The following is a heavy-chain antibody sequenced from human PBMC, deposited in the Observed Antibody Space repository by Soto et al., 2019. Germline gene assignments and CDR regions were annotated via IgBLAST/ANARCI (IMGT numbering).Heavy chain of an antibody. D-gene: IGHD6-19*01. Sequence: ASVKVSCKASGYTFTSYGISWVRQAPGQGLEWMGWISAYNGNTNYAQKLQGRVTMTTDTSTSTAYMELRSLRSDDTAMYYCARGSIAVAGTYYGMDVWGQGTTVTVSS. V-gene: IGHV1-18*04. CDR3: ARGSIAVAGTYYGMDV. J-gene: IGHJ6*02. CDR1: GYTFTSYG. CDR2: ISAYNGNT.